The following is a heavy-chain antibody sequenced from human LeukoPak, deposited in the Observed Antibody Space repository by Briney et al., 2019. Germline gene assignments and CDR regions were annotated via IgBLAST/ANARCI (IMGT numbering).Heavy chain of an antibody. CDR3: ARVPYYYGMDV. CDR2: INHSGST. CDR1: GGSFSGYY. Sequence: PSETLSLTCAVYGGSFSGYYWSRIRQPPGKGLEWIGEINHSGSTNYNPSLKSRVTISVDTSKNQFSLKLSSVTAADTAVYYCARVPYYYGMDVWGQGTTVTVSS. V-gene: IGHV4-34*01. J-gene: IGHJ6*02.